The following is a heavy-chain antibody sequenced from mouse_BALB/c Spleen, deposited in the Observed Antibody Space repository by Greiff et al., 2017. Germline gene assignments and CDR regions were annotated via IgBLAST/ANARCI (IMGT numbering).Heavy chain of an antibody. CDR3: AYYRYEYFDV. CDR1: GFSLTSYG. V-gene: IGHV2-4-1*01. CDR2: IWSGGST. Sequence: QVQLKQSGPGLVQPSQSLSITCTASGFSLTSYGVHWVRQSPGKGLEWLGVIWSGGSTDYNAAFISRLSISKDNSKSQVFFKMNSLQADDTAIYYCAYYRYEYFDVWGAGTTVTVSS. J-gene: IGHJ1*01. D-gene: IGHD2-14*01.